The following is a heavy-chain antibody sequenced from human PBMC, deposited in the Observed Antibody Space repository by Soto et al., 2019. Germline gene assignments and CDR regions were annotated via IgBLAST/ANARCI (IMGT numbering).Heavy chain of an antibody. J-gene: IGHJ4*02. Sequence: QVQLVQSGAEMKKPGSSVKVSCQSSGGTFNTYAMNWVRQAPGQGPEWMGDISPMFGAANYAPKLQGRVTITADESTGTSYMQLSSLTSEDTALYFCAREVQVHTPAFVYWGLGTLVTVSS. V-gene: IGHV1-69*19. CDR2: ISPMFGAA. D-gene: IGHD3-10*01. CDR3: AREVQVHTPAFVY. CDR1: GGTFNTYA.